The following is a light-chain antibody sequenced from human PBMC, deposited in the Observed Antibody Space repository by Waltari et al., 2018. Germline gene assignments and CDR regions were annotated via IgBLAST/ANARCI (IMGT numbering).Light chain of an antibody. V-gene: IGKV4-1*01. Sequence: DIVMTQSPDLLAVSVGERATISCNSTQSLTYKANTRNYLAWYQKKFGQPPKLLIYWASIRESGVPDRFTGSGSGKEFTLTITNLQAEDVAVYYCQQYYGTLRSFGQGTRLEIK. CDR1: QSLTYKANTRNY. J-gene: IGKJ1*01. CDR3: QQYYGTLRS. CDR2: WAS.